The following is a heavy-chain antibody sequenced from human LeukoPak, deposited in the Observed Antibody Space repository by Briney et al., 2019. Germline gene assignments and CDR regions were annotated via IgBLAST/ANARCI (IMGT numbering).Heavy chain of an antibody. Sequence: SETPSLTCTVSGGSISSGSYYWSWIRQPAGRGLEWIGRIYTSGSTNYDPSLKSRVTISVDTSKNQFSLKLSSVTAADTAVYYCARGPTYCSSSSCLQGEWGQGTLVTVSS. V-gene: IGHV4-61*02. CDR3: ARGPTYCSSSSCLQGE. CDR2: IYTSGST. J-gene: IGHJ4*02. D-gene: IGHD2-15*01. CDR1: GGSISSGSYY.